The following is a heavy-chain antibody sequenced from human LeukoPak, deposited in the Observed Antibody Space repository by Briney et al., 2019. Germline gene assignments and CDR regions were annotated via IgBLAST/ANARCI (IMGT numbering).Heavy chain of an antibody. V-gene: IGHV3-23*01. CDR2: ISDGGGNT. J-gene: IGHJ4*02. Sequence: PGGSRRRSWAASGFSFSNYAMTWVRQAPGKGLEWGSGISDGGGNTHYADSVKGRVTISRDNSKNTLYLQMNSLGAEDTALYYCANRTTAYTGSYYPQFASWGQGTLVTVSS. D-gene: IGHD1-26*01. CDR1: GFSFSNYA. CDR3: ANRTTAYTGSYYPQFAS.